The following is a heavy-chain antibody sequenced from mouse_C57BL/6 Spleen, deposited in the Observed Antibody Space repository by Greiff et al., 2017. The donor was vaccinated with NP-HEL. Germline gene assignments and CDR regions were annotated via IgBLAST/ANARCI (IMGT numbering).Heavy chain of an antibody. CDR2: IHPNSGST. V-gene: IGHV1-64*01. CDR1: GYTFTSYW. CDR3: ENYGYDEGYAMDY. D-gene: IGHD2-2*01. Sequence: VQLQQPGAELVKPGASVKLSCKASGYTFTSYWMHWVKQRPGQGLEWIGMIHPNSGSTNYNEKFKSKATLTVDKSSSTAYMQLSSLTSEDSAVYYCENYGYDEGYAMDYWGQGTSVTVSS. J-gene: IGHJ4*01.